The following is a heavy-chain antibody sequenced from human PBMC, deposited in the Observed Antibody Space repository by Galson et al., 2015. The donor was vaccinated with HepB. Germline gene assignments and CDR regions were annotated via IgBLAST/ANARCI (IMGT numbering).Heavy chain of an antibody. CDR2: ISGSGDFT. D-gene: IGHD6-13*01. J-gene: IGHJ5*02. Sequence: SLRLSCAASGFTFSNYAMSWVRQAPGKGLEWVSDISGSGDFTHYADSVKGRFTISRDNSKNTLYLQMNSLRAGDTAIYYCAKGNSSSWFDPWGQGTLVTVSS. CDR3: AKGNSSSWFDP. CDR1: GFTFSNYA. V-gene: IGHV3-23*01.